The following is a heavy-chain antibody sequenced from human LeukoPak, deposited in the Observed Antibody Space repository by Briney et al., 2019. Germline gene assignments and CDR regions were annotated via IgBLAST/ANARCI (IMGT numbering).Heavy chain of an antibody. CDR3: ARGSMTTVTTLVPNFDY. CDR2: IIPIFGTA. CDR1: GGTFSSYA. V-gene: IGHV1-69*13. D-gene: IGHD4-17*01. Sequence: ASVNVSCKASGGTFSSYAISWVRQAPGQGLEWMGGIIPIFGTANYAQKFQGRVTITADESTSTAYMELSSLRSEDTAVYYCARGSMTTVTTLVPNFDYWGQGTLVTVSS. J-gene: IGHJ4*02.